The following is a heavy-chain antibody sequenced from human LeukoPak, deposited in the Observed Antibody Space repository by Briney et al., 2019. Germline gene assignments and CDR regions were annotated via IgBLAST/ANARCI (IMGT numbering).Heavy chain of an antibody. J-gene: IGHJ5*02. CDR2: IYPGDSDT. Sequence: GESLKISCKGSGYSFTSYWIGCVRQMPGKGLEWMGIIYPGDSDTRYSPSFQGQVTISADKSINTAYLRWSSLKASDTAMYYCARVQVVVVAANWFDPWGQGTLVTVSS. CDR1: GYSFTSYW. CDR3: ARVQVVVVAANWFDP. V-gene: IGHV5-51*01. D-gene: IGHD2-15*01.